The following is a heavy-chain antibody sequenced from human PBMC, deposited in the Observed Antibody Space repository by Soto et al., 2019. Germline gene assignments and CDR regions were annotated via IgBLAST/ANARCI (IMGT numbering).Heavy chain of an antibody. CDR1: GFTFSSYG. V-gene: IGHV3-33*01. Sequence: PGGSLRLSCAASGFTFSSYGMHWVRQAPGKGLEWVAVIWYDGSNKYYADSVKGRFTISRDNSKNTLYLQMNSLRAEDTAVYYCARDSGGVYYYGMDVWGQGTTVTVSS. CDR3: ARDSGGVYYYGMDV. J-gene: IGHJ6*02. D-gene: IGHD1-26*01. CDR2: IWYDGSNK.